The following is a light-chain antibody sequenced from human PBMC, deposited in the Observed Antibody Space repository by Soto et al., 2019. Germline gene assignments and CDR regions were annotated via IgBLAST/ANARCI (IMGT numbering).Light chain of an antibody. CDR1: QNINYK. Sequence: EIVMTQSPATLSVSPGERVTLSCRASQNINYKLAWYQQRPGQAPRLLIQDASARATGTPVRFSGSGSETEFTLTISSLQSEDFGVYCCQQSKVLYSFGQATKLEIK. J-gene: IGKJ2*03. CDR3: QQSKVLYS. CDR2: DAS. V-gene: IGKV3-15*01.